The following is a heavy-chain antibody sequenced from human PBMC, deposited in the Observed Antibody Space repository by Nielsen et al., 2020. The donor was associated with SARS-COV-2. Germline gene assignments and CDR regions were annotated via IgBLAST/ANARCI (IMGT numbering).Heavy chain of an antibody. D-gene: IGHD3-3*01. CDR1: GFTFSSYG. CDR3: AKEAYYDFWSGYMGIDY. CDR2: IAGSGANT. Sequence: GESLKISCAASGFTFSSYGMHWVRQAPGKGLEWVSAIAGSGANTYYADSVKGRFTISRDNSKNTLYLQMNSLRAEDTAVYYCAKEAYYDFWSGYMGIDYWGQGTLVTVSS. V-gene: IGHV3-23*01. J-gene: IGHJ4*02.